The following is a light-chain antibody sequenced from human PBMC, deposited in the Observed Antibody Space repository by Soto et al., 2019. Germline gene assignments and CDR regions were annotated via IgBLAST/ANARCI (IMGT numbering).Light chain of an antibody. CDR1: QGISRS. CDR2: AAS. V-gene: IGKV1D-12*01. CDR3: QQADTFPIT. Sequence: DIQMTQSPSSVSASVGDRVTISCQASQGISRSLAWYQQKPGKAPKLLIYAASSLQSGVPSRFSGSGFGTDFTLTISSLQLEDSAIYYCQQADTFPITFGQGTRLEN. J-gene: IGKJ5*01.